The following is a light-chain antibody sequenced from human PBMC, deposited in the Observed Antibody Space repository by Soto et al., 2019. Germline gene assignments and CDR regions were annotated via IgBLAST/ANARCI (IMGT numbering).Light chain of an antibody. Sequence: QSVLTQPRSVSGSPGQSLTISCTGTSSDVGGYNCVSWYQQHPGKAPQLIIYDVTQRPSGVPDRFSGSKSGNTASLSISGLQAEDEADYYCCSHSASYTFVFGTGTKVTVL. V-gene: IGLV2-11*01. CDR1: SSDVGGYNC. J-gene: IGLJ1*01. CDR2: DVT. CDR3: CSHSASYTFV.